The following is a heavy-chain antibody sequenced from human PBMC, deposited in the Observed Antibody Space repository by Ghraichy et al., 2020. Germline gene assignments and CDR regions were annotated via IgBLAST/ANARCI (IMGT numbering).Heavy chain of an antibody. D-gene: IGHD3-22*01. CDR3: ALLSDYYDSSGSYYYYGMNV. V-gene: IGHV3-21*01. J-gene: IGHJ6*02. Sequence: GGSLRLSCAASGFTFSVYNMNWVRQAPGKELEWVSSISSSSTYIYYADSVKGRFTISRDNAKNSLYLQMNSLRAEDTAVYHCALLSDYYDSSGSYYYYGMNVWGLGTTVTVSS. CDR2: ISSSSTYI. CDR1: GFTFSVYN.